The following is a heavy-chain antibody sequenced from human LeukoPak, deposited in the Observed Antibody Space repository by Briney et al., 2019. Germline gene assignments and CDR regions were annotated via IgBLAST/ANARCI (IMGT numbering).Heavy chain of an antibody. D-gene: IGHD6-19*01. CDR1: GFTFNKYD. V-gene: IGHV3-23*01. CDR2: ITGRSDKT. CDR3: AKGGWLDD. Sequence: PGGSLRFSCAASGFTFNKYDMTWARQAPGKGLEWVSTITGRSDKTYYTDSVKGRFVTSRDNSKDTLYLQMNSLRAEDTALYYCAKGGWLDDLGQGALVTVSS. J-gene: IGHJ4*02.